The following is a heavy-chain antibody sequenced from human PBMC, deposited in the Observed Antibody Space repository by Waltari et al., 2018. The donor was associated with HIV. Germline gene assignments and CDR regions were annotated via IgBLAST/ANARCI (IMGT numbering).Heavy chain of an antibody. CDR3: AREVAATRDFDY. Sequence: QVQLVQSGAEVKKPGASVKVSCKASGYTFTGYYMHWVRQAPGQGLEWMGCTNPNGGGTNYAQKFQGRVTMTRDTSISTAYMELSRLRSDDTAVYYCAREVAATRDFDYWGQGTLVTVSS. CDR1: GYTFTGYY. D-gene: IGHD2-15*01. J-gene: IGHJ4*02. V-gene: IGHV1-2*02. CDR2: TNPNGGGT.